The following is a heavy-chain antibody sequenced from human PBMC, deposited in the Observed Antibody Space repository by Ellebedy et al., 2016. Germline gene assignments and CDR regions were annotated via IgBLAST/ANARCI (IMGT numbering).Heavy chain of an antibody. J-gene: IGHJ6*03. V-gene: IGHV3-7*01. Sequence: GESLKISXAASGFTFSSYWMSWVRQAPGKGLEWVANIKQDGSEKYYVDSVKGRFTISRDNAKNSLYLQMNSLRAEDTAVYYCARDRPIFGVVIIPMDVWGKGTTVTVSS. CDR1: GFTFSSYW. CDR3: ARDRPIFGVVIIPMDV. D-gene: IGHD3-3*01. CDR2: IKQDGSEK.